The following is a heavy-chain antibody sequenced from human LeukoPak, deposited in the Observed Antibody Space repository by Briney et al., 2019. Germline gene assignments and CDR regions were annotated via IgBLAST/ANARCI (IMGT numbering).Heavy chain of an antibody. J-gene: IGHJ4*02. D-gene: IGHD3-3*01. CDR1: GGSISSGDYY. V-gene: IGHV4-30-4*01. Sequence: KPSETLSLTCTVSGGSISSGDYYWSWIRQPPGKGLEWIGYIYYSGSTYYNPSLKGRVTISVDTSKNQISLKLSSVTAADTAVYYCARLRNDFWSGYYGGDFDYWGQGTLVTVSS. CDR2: IYYSGST. CDR3: ARLRNDFWSGYYGGDFDY.